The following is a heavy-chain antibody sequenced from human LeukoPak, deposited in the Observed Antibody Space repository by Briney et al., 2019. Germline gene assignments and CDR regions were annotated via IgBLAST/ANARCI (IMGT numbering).Heavy chain of an antibody. J-gene: IGHJ4*02. D-gene: IGHD3-16*02. CDR1: GFTFSSYW. Sequence: GGSLRLSCAASGFTFSSYWMSWVRQAPGKGLEWVANIKQDGSEKYYVDSAKGRFTISRDNAKNSLYLQMNSLRAEDTAVYYCAREMITFGGVIVNVYFDYWGQGTLVTVSS. V-gene: IGHV3-7*01. CDR3: AREMITFGGVIVNVYFDY. CDR2: IKQDGSEK.